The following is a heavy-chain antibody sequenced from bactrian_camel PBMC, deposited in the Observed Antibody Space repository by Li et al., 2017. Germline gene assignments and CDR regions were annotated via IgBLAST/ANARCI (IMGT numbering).Heavy chain of an antibody. CDR1: GYTASTYC. CDR2: ILASGSGA. CDR3: ARGGRLTSVSDLSAGITW. D-gene: IGHD3*01. J-gene: IGHJ4*01. Sequence: QLVESGGGSVQAGGSLRLSCRASGYTASTYCMAWFRQAPGKGLEWVATILASGSGAHYPDSVEGRFTISRDNAKNTLYLQMNNLKSEDTAVYYCARGGRLTSVSDLSAGITWRGQGTQVTVS. V-gene: IGHV3S1*01.